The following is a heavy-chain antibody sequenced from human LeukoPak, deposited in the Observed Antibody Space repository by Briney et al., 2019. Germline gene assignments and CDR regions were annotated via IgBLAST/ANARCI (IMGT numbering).Heavy chain of an antibody. CDR3: ARAGDVYYFDY. V-gene: IGHV4-34*01. J-gene: IGHJ4*02. Sequence: PSETLSLTCAVYGGSFSGYYWSWLGQPPGKGLEWVGEINHSGSTNYNPSLKSRVTISVDTSKNQFSLKLSFVTAADTAVYYCARAGDVYYFDYWGQGTLVTVSS. CDR2: INHSGST. CDR1: GGSFSGYY.